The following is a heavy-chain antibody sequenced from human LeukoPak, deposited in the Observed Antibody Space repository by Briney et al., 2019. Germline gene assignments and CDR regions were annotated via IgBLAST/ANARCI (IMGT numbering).Heavy chain of an antibody. CDR2: ISINGAGT. V-gene: IGHV3-23*01. D-gene: IGHD2-21*01. CDR1: GFTFNNYA. CDR3: ARGIVVSPAAPYSWFDP. Sequence: GGSLRLSCVASGFTFNNYAMSWVRQTPRKGLEWVSGISINGAGTYYADSVKGRFTISRDKSKSTLYLQMNSLRVEDTAVYYCARGIVVSPAAPYSWFDPGGQGTLVTVSS. J-gene: IGHJ5*02.